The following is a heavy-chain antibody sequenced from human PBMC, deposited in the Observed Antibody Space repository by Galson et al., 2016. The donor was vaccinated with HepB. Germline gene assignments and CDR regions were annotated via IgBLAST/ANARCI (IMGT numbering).Heavy chain of an antibody. V-gene: IGHV1-18*04. CDR1: GYTSTAYG. CDR3: VRGGSNPWLSFHDY. CDR2: ISGYSGNT. J-gene: IGHJ4*02. Sequence: SVKVSCKASGYTSTAYGITWVRQAPGQGLESMGWISGYSGNTKYAQKVQGRVTMTTDTSTSTAYMDLRSLRSDDTAIYYCVRGGSNPWLSFHDYWGQGTLVTVSS. D-gene: IGHD3-9*01.